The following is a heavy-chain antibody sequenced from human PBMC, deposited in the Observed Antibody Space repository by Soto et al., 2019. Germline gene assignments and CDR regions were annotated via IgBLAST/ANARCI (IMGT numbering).Heavy chain of an antibody. CDR3: ARQRYLSITIFGVVSGMDV. D-gene: IGHD3-3*01. Sequence: GGSLRLSCAASGFTFSSYGMHWVRQAPGKGLEWVAVIWYDGSNKYYADSVKGRFTISRDNSKNTLYLQMNSLRAEDTAVYYCARQRYLSITIFGVVSGMDVWGQGITVTVSS. J-gene: IGHJ6*02. CDR2: IWYDGSNK. V-gene: IGHV3-33*01. CDR1: GFTFSSYG.